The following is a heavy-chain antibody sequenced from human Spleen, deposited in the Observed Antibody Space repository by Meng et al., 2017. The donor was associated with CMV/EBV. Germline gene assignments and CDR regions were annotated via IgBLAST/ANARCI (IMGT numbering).Heavy chain of an antibody. CDR2: IIPIFGTA. CDR3: ARDSGSSWYAEPDYSFDY. V-gene: IGHV1-69*05. CDR1: GGTFSSYA. J-gene: IGHJ4*02. Sequence: SVKVSCKASGGTFSSYAISWVRQAPGQGLEWMGGIIPIFGTANYAQKFQGRVTITTDESTSTAYMELSSLRSEDTAVYYCARDSGSSWYAEPDYSFDYWGQGTLVTVSS. D-gene: IGHD6-13*01.